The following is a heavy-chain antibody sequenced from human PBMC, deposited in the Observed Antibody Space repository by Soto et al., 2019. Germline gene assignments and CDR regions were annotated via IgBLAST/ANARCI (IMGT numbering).Heavy chain of an antibody. V-gene: IGHV3-30*18. CDR3: AKDPSAGPPSYFDY. J-gene: IGHJ4*02. CDR1: GFTFSSYG. Sequence: GGSLRLSCAASGFTFSSYGIHWVRQAPGKGLEWVAVISYDGSNKYYADSVKGRFTISRDNSKNTLYLQMNSLRAEDTAVYYCAKDPSAGPPSYFDYWGQGTLVTVSS. D-gene: IGHD6-13*01. CDR2: ISYDGSNK.